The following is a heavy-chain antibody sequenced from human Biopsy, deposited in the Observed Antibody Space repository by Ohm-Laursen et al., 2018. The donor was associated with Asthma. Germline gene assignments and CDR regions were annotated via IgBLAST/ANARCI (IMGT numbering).Heavy chain of an antibody. J-gene: IGHJ4*02. D-gene: IGHD3-22*01. V-gene: IGHV3-53*01. CDR3: ARGDSSNWSHYYFDY. CDR2: IYSGGTS. CDR1: GFAVSRDH. Sequence: SPRLSCTASGFAVSRDHMFWVRQAPGKGLEWVSVIYSGGTSHTADSVRGRFTISRDYSKNTLYLQMHSLRVEDTAVYYCARGDSSNWSHYYFDYWGQGTLVTVSS.